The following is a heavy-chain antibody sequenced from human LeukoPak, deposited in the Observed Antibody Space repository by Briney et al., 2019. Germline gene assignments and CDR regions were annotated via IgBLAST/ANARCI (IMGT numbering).Heavy chain of an antibody. J-gene: IGHJ4*02. D-gene: IGHD3-22*01. CDR1: GFTLSSYA. V-gene: IGHV3-23*01. CDR3: AKDGEYYYDSSGYMD. Sequence: GGSLRLSCAASGFTLSSYAMSWVRQALGKGLGWVSAISGSGGSTYYADSVKGRFTISRDNSKNTLYLQMNSLRAEDTAVYYCAKDGEYYYDSSGYMDWGQGTLVTVSS. CDR2: ISGSGGST.